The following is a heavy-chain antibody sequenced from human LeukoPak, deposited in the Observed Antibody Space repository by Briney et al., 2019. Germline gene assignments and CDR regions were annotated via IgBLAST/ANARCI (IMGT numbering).Heavy chain of an antibody. Sequence: GGSLRLSCAASGFTFSSYAMHWVRQAPGKGLEWVAVISYDGSNKYYADSVKGRFTISRDNSKNTLYLQMNSLRAEDTAVYYCARAPGVPLAAATTLDYWGQGTLVTVSS. CDR2: ISYDGSNK. V-gene: IGHV3-30-3*01. J-gene: IGHJ4*02. CDR3: ARAPGVPLAAATTLDY. D-gene: IGHD6-13*01. CDR1: GFTFSSYA.